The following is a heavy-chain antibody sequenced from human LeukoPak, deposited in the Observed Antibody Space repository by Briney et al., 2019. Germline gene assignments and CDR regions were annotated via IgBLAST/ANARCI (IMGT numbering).Heavy chain of an antibody. CDR2: ITNNGGTS. CDR1: GFTFSSYA. CDR3: VKVSSTVGATYFDY. J-gene: IGHJ4*02. Sequence: PGGSLRLSCPASGFTFSSYAMHWVRQAPGKGLDYISGITNNGGTSYHADSVKGRFTISRDNSKNTLYLQMSSLRAEDTAVYYCVKVSSTVGATYFDYWGQGTLVTVSS. V-gene: IGHV3-64D*06. D-gene: IGHD1-26*01.